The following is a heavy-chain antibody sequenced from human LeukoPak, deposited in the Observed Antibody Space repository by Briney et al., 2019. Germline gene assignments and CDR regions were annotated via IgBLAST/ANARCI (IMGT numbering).Heavy chain of an antibody. CDR2: ISGSGGST. J-gene: IGHJ4*02. V-gene: IGHV3-23*01. CDR1: GFAFSSYA. D-gene: IGHD3-10*01. Sequence: GGSLRPSCAASGFAFSSYAMSWVRQAPGKGLEWVSAISGSGGSTYYADSVKGRFTISRDNSKNTLYLQMNSLRAEDTAVYYCAKGDGSGSYSAFDYWGQGTLVTVSS. CDR3: AKGDGSGSYSAFDY.